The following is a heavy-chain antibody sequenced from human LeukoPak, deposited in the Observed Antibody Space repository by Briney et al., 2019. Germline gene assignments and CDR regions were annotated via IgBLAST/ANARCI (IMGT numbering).Heavy chain of an antibody. D-gene: IGHD3-22*01. CDR2: INAGNGIT. CDR1: GYTFTSYA. J-gene: IGHJ4*02. V-gene: IGHV1-3*01. Sequence: ASVKVSCKASGYTFTSYAMHWVRQAPGQRLEWMGWINAGNGITKYSQKFQGRVTITRDTSASTAYMELSSLRSEDTAVYYCARDSNDYYYDSSGYPVSLDYWGQGTLVTVSS. CDR3: ARDSNDYYYDSSGYPVSLDY.